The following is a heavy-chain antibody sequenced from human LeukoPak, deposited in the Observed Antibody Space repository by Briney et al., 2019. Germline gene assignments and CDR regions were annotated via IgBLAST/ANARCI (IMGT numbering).Heavy chain of an antibody. CDR1: GYTFTSYD. CDR2: MNPNSGNT. J-gene: IGHJ5*02. CDR3: ASGKSYSSSWYNPRHNWFDP. D-gene: IGHD6-13*01. Sequence: ASVKVSCKASGYTFTSYDINWVRQATGQGLEWMGWMNPNSGNTGYAQKFQGRVTMTRNTSISTAYMELSSLRSEDTAVYYCASGKSYSSSWYNPRHNWFDPWGQGTLVTVFS. V-gene: IGHV1-8*01.